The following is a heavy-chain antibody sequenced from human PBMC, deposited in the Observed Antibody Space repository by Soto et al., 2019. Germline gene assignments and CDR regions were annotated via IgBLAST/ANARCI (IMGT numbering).Heavy chain of an antibody. V-gene: IGHV4-59*11. D-gene: IGHD3-10*01. CDR3: ARAGTTYYSGWFDP. Sequence: SETLSLTCTVSGGSISGHYWSWIRQPPGKGLEWIGYIYYSGSTNYNPSLKSRVTISVDTSKNQFSLNLSTVTAADTALYYCARAGTTYYSGWFDPWGQGTLVTVSS. J-gene: IGHJ5*02. CDR1: GGSISGHY. CDR2: IYYSGST.